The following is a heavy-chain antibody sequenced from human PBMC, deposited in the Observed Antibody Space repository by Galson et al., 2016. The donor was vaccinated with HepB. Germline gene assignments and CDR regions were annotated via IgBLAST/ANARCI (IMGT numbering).Heavy chain of an antibody. J-gene: IGHJ4*02. D-gene: IGHD2-2*01. CDR3: ARESVLPAAVVFDY. Sequence: PALVKPTQTLTLTCTFSGFSLTTGGSVGWIRQPPGKALEWLARIDWEDDTFYSTSLRTRLTISKDTSKNQVVLTMTNMDPVDTGTYYCARESVLPAAVVFDYWGQGSLVTVSS. V-gene: IGHV2-70*04. CDR1: GFSLTTGGS. CDR2: IDWEDDT.